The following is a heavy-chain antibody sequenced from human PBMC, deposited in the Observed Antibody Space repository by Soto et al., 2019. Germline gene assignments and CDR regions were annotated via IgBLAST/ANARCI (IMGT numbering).Heavy chain of an antibody. CDR2: IDDAGST. CDR1: DVSISSTDWW. V-gene: IGHV4-61*08. Sequence: SETLSLTCTVSDVSISSTDWWWNWLRQSPGKGLEWIGYIDDAGSTKFNPSLRSRVSMSILTSQGQVSLTLDSVTAADTAVYYCARAYFDFTGGYSPYWYSEVWGRGTLVTVSS. J-gene: IGHJ2*01. CDR3: ARAYFDFTGGYSPYWYSEV. D-gene: IGHD3-3*01.